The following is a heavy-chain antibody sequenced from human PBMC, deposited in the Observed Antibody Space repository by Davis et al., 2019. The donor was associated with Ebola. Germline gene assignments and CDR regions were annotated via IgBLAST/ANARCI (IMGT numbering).Heavy chain of an antibody. J-gene: IGHJ3*02. CDR3: ARTVPAYYDFWSGTGAFDI. D-gene: IGHD3-3*01. CDR1: GFTFSSYW. CDR2: IKQDGSEK. Sequence: GESLKISCAASGFTFSSYWMSWVRQAPGKGLEWVANIKQDGSEKYYVDSVKGRFTISRDNAKNSLYLQMNSLRAEDTAVYYCARTVPAYYDFWSGTGAFDIWGQGTMVTVSS. V-gene: IGHV3-7*01.